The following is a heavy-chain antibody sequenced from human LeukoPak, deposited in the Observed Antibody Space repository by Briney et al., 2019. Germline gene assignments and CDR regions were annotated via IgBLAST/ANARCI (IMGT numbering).Heavy chain of an antibody. V-gene: IGHV3-21*01. CDR2: ISTSSGYI. J-gene: IGHJ6*02. CDR3: ARGSKPYGMDV. Sequence: GSLRLSCAASTFTFSSFSMNWVRQAPGKGLEWVSSISTSSGYIYYADSVKGRFTISRDNAKSSLYQQMNSLRAEDTAVYYCARGSKPYGMDVWGQGTTVTVSS. CDR1: TFTFSSFS.